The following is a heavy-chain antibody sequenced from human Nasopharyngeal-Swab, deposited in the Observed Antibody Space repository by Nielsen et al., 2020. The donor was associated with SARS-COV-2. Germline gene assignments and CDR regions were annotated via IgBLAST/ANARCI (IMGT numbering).Heavy chain of an antibody. J-gene: IGHJ3*02. D-gene: IGHD3-22*01. V-gene: IGHV1-3*01. CDR3: ARGRQYYDSSAYYSGHDAFDI. CDR1: GYTFTNYA. CDR2: INAGNGNT. Sequence: ASVKVSCKASGYTFTNYAMHWVRQAPGQRLEWMGWINAGNGNTKYSQMFQGRVTITRDTSASTAYMDMSSLRSEDTAVYYCARGRQYYDSSAYYSGHDAFDIRGQGTKLTVSS.